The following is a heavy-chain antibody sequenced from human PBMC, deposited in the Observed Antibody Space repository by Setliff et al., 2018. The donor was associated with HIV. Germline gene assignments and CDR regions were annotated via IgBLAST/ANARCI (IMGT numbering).Heavy chain of an antibody. CDR1: GGSFNNYA. CDR2: ISPILGTT. Sequence: SVKVSCKAAGGSFNNYAISWVRQAPGQGLEWVGGISPILGTTNSGPRFHGRVTITADKSTNTVYIELSSLRSEDTALYYCARAARGGLQYGPTGHAFDIWGQGTMVTVSS. V-gene: IGHV1-69*10. J-gene: IGHJ3*02. CDR3: ARAARGGLQYGPTGHAFDI. D-gene: IGHD1-1*01.